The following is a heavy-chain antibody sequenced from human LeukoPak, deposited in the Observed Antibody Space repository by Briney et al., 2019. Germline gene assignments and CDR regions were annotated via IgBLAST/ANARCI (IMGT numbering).Heavy chain of an antibody. V-gene: IGHV1-8*01. D-gene: IGHD7-27*01. CDR2: MSPNSGDT. CDR3: ARGPPNWGYDY. CDR1: GYTFTSYD. Sequence: ASVKVSCRASGYTFTSYDFNWVRQATGQRPEWMGWMSPNSGDTGYAQKFQDRVTMTRNTSISTAYMELSSLRSDDTAVYYCARGPPNWGYDYWGPGTLVTVSS. J-gene: IGHJ4*02.